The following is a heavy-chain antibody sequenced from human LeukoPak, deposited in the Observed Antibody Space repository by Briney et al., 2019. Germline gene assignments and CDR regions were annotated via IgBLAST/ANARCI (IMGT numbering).Heavy chain of an antibody. J-gene: IGHJ4*02. D-gene: IGHD6-13*01. Sequence: SETLSLTCAVYGGSFRGYYWSWIRQPPGKGLEWIGEINHSGSTNYNPSLKSRVTISVDTSKNQFSLKLSSVTAADTAVYYCARRPRRYSSSWYHFDYWGQGTLVTVSS. CDR3: ARRPRRYSSSWYHFDY. V-gene: IGHV4-34*01. CDR1: GGSFRGYY. CDR2: INHSGST.